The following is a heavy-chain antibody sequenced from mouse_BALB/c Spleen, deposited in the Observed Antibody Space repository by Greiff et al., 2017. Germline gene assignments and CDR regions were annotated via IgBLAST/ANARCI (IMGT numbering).Heavy chain of an antibody. J-gene: IGHJ4*01. V-gene: IGHV5-6-3*01. CDR2: INSNGGST. CDR1: GFTFSSYG. CDR3: ARVLRMDY. Sequence: EVKVVESGGGLVQPGGSLKLSCAASGFTFSSYGMSWVRQTPDKRLELVATINSNGGSTYYPDSVKGRFTISRDNAKNTLYLQMSSLKSDDTAMYYCARVLRMDYWGQGTSVTVSS.